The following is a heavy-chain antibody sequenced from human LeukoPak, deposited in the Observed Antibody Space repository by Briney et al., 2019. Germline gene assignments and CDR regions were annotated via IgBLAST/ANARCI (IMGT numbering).Heavy chain of an antibody. D-gene: IGHD6-6*01. CDR2: IYASSGST. CDR1: GDSISRFY. J-gene: IGHJ6*02. CDR3: ARETLVRDYGMDV. Sequence: SETLSLTCTVSGDSISRFYWNWIRQPAGKGLEWIGRIYASSGSTKYNPSLESRVFMSLDTSKNQFSLKLTSVTAADTAVYYCARETLVRDYGMDVWGQGTTVTVSS. V-gene: IGHV4-4*07.